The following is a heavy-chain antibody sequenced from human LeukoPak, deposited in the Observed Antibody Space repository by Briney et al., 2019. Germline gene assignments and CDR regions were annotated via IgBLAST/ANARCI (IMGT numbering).Heavy chain of an antibody. D-gene: IGHD6-19*01. CDR1: GFTFSSYA. Sequence: GGSLRLSCAASGFTFSSYAMSWVRQAPGKGLEWVANIKQDGSEKYYLDSVKGRFTISRDNAENSLYLQMNSLRAEDTAVYYCATEASSGLEDWGQGILVTVSS. CDR2: IKQDGSEK. CDR3: ATEASSGLED. V-gene: IGHV3-7*01. J-gene: IGHJ4*02.